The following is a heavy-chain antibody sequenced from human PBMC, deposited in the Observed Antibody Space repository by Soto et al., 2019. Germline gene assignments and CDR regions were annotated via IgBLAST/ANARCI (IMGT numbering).Heavy chain of an antibody. V-gene: IGHV1-69*06. Sequence: ASVKVSCKASGGTFSSYAISWVRQAPGQGLEWMGGIIPIFGTANYAQKFQGRVTITADKSTSTAYMELSSLRSEDTAVYYCARRGYDDSSGYPTPRNYYYYYGMDVWGQGTTVSVSS. J-gene: IGHJ6*02. CDR1: GGTFSSYA. CDR3: ARRGYDDSSGYPTPRNYYYYYGMDV. D-gene: IGHD3-22*01. CDR2: IIPIFGTA.